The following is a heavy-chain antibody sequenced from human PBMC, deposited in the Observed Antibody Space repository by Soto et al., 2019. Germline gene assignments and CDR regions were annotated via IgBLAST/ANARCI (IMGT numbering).Heavy chain of an antibody. D-gene: IGHD4-17*01. CDR3: TRDNYGDYDVRGLGGGGGMDV. Sequence: PGGSLRLSCTASGFTFGDYAMSWFRQAPGKGLEWVGFIRSKAYGGTTEYAASVKGRFTISRDDSKSIAYLQMNSLKTEDTAVYYCTRDNYGDYDVRGLGGGGGMDVWGQGTTVTVSS. CDR1: GFTFGDYA. CDR2: IRSKAYGGTT. V-gene: IGHV3-49*03. J-gene: IGHJ6*02.